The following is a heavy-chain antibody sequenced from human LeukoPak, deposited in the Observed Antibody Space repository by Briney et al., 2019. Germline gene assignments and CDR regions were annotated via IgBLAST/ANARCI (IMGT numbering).Heavy chain of an antibody. J-gene: IGHJ4*02. CDR1: GYTFTGYY. Sequence: ASVKGSCKASGYTFTGYYMHWVRQAPGQGLEWMGWINPNSGGTNYAQKFQGRVTMTRDTSISTAYMELSRLRSDDTAVYYCARVKLGATMVRGAHPIDYWGQGTLVTV. V-gene: IGHV1-2*02. D-gene: IGHD3-10*01. CDR2: INPNSGGT. CDR3: ARVKLGATMVRGAHPIDY.